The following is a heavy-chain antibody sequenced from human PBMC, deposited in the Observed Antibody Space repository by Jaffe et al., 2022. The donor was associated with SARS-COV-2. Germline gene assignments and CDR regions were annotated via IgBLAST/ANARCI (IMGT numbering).Heavy chain of an antibody. Sequence: EVQLVESGGGLVPPGGSLRLSCSTSGFSFIGYSMHWLRQVPGKGLEYISGIGRNNDGAKYADSVKGRFTIFRDNSKSTLYLQMNSLRPEDTGLYYCAKDLHTPIDSWGPGALVTVSS. CDR2: IGRNNDGA. V-gene: IGHV3-64D*09. D-gene: IGHD2-15*01. J-gene: IGHJ4*02. CDR3: AKDLHTPIDS. CDR1: GFSFIGYS.